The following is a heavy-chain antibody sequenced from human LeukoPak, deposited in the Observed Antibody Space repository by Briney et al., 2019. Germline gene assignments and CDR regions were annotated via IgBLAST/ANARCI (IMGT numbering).Heavy chain of an antibody. Sequence: QPGGSLRLSCAASGFTFSSYWMSWVRQAPGKGLEWVANIRQDGSEKYYVDPVKGRFTISRDNAKNSLYLQMNSLRAEDTAVYYCARGPPPLYCGGDCSDYWGQGTLVTVSS. CDR1: GFTFSSYW. CDR2: IRQDGSEK. CDR3: ARGPPPLYCGGDCSDY. D-gene: IGHD2-21*02. J-gene: IGHJ4*02. V-gene: IGHV3-7*01.